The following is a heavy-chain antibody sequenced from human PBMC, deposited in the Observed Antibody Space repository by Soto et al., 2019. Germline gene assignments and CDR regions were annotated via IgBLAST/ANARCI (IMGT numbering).Heavy chain of an antibody. J-gene: IGHJ6*03. Sequence: PSETLSLTCTVSGGSISSYYWSWIRQPPGKGLEWIGYIYYSGSTNYNPSLKSRVTISVDTSKNQFSLKLSSVTAADTAVYYCARDSRSRDFPPYYYYMDVWGKGTTVTVSS. D-gene: IGHD3-3*01. CDR1: GGSISSYY. CDR3: ARDSRSRDFPPYYYYMDV. V-gene: IGHV4-59*01. CDR2: IYYSGST.